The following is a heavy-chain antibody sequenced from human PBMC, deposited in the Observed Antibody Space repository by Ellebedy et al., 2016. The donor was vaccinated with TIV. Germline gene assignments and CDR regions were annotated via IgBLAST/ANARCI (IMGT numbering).Heavy chain of an antibody. CDR1: GFSLNTSGVG. Sequence: SGPTLVKPPQTLTLTCTLSGFSLNTSGVGVGWIRQTPGKALEWLSLTYWNDDKRYNPSLKSRLTITQDASRNQVVFTLTNLGPEDTATYYCAHRMKVGATTAFDFWGQGNLVTVSS. D-gene: IGHD4/OR15-4a*01. CDR3: AHRMKVGATTAFDF. V-gene: IGHV2-5*01. CDR2: TYWNDDK. J-gene: IGHJ4*02.